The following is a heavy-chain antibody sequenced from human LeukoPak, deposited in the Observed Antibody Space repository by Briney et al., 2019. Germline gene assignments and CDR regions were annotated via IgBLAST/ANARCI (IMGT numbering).Heavy chain of an antibody. CDR3: ARDRGYSSSWYFDY. CDR2: IYTSGST. D-gene: IGHD6-13*01. CDR1: GGSISSGSYY. Sequence: SQTLSLTCTVSGGSISSGSYYWSWIRQPAGKGLEWIGRIYTSGSTNYNPSLKSRVTISVDTSKNQFSLKLSSVTAADTAVYYCARDRGYSSSWYFDYWGQGTLVTVSS. J-gene: IGHJ4*02. V-gene: IGHV4-61*02.